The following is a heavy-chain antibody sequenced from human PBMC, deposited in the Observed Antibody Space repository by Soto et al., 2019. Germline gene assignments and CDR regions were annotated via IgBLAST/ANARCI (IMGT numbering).Heavy chain of an antibody. CDR3: VHGRDGYNKGAFDY. Sequence: QITLKESGPTLVKPTQTLTLTCTFSGFSLSTGGVGVGWIRQPPGKALEWLAVIYWDDDKRYSPSLKSRLTITKDTSKNQVVLTRTNMDPVATATYYCVHGRDGYNKGAFDYWGQGTLVTVSS. D-gene: IGHD5-12*01. CDR2: IYWDDDK. CDR1: GFSLSTGGVG. J-gene: IGHJ4*02. V-gene: IGHV2-5*02.